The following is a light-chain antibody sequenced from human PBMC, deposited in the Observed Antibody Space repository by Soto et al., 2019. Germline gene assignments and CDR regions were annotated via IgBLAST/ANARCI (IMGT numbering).Light chain of an antibody. V-gene: IGKV3-20*01. CDR3: QQYSSSPFMYT. Sequence: EIVLTQSPGTLSLSPGERGTLSYRASQSVSSSSLAWCQQKPGQAPRLLIYGASNRAAGVPDRFRGSGSGTDFTLTISRLEPEDFAVYYCQQYSSSPFMYTFGQGTKLEIK. J-gene: IGKJ2*01. CDR1: QSVSSSS. CDR2: GAS.